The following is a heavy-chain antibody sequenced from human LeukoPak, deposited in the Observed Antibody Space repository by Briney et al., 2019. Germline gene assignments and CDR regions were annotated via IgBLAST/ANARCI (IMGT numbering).Heavy chain of an antibody. CDR2: ISWNSGSI. J-gene: IGHJ4*02. Sequence: GRSLRLSCAASGFTFYDYAMHWVRHAPGKGLEWVSGISWNSGSIGYADSVKGRFTISRDNAKNSLYLQMNSLRAEDTALYYCAKDISRRSAGIDYWGQGTLVTVSS. CDR1: GFTFYDYA. CDR3: AKDISRRSAGIDY. D-gene: IGHD6-13*01. V-gene: IGHV3-9*01.